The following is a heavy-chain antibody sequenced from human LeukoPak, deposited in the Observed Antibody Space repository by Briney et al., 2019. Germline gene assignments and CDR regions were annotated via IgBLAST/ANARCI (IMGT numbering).Heavy chain of an antibody. J-gene: IGHJ5*02. CDR1: GFTFSSYA. Sequence: PGGSLRLSCAASGFTFSSYAMHWVRQAPGKGLEWVAVISYDGSNKYYADSVKGRFTISRDNSKNTLYLPMNSLRAEDTAVYYSVKEAGKRSWGQGTLVTVSS. CDR3: VKEAGKRS. V-gene: IGHV3-30-3*01. CDR2: ISYDGSNK.